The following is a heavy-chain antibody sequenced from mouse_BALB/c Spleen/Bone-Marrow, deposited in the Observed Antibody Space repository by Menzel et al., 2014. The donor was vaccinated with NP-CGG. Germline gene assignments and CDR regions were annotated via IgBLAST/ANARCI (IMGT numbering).Heavy chain of an antibody. D-gene: IGHD1-1*01. V-gene: IGHV5-4*02. CDR2: ISDGGSYT. CDR1: GFTFSDYY. CDR3: ARDCYGSSYPFDY. Sequence: EVKVVESGGGLVKPGGSLKLSCAASGFTFSDYYMYWVRQTPEKRLEWVATISDGGSYTYYPDSVKGRFTISRDNAKNNLYLQMSSLKSEDTAMYYCARDCYGSSYPFDYWGQGTTLTVSS. J-gene: IGHJ2*01.